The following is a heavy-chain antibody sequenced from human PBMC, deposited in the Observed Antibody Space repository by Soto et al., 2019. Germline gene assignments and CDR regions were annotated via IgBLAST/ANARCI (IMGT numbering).Heavy chain of an antibody. CDR2: ISSRGSSI. CDR3: ARGRGTTTVANLDY. J-gene: IGHJ4*02. Sequence: LSLTCAASGFTFSDPYMSWIRQAPGKGLEWVSYISSRGSSIYYADSVKGRFTISRDNAKNSLYLQMNSLRAEDTAVYYCARGRGTTTVANLDYWGQGTLVTVSS. V-gene: IGHV3-11*01. CDR1: GFTFSDPY. D-gene: IGHD4-17*01.